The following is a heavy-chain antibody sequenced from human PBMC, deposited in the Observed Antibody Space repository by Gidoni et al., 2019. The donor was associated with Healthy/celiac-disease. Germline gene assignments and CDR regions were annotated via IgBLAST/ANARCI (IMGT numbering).Heavy chain of an antibody. CDR3: ARRSNYGSGSYTPDPWAFDI. CDR2: IYYSGST. J-gene: IGHJ3*02. Sequence: QVQLQESGPGLVKPSETLSLTCTVSGGSISSYYWSLIRQPPGKGLEWIGYIYYSGSTNYNPSLKSRVTISVDTSKNQFSLKLSSVTAADTAVYYCARRSNYGSGSYTPDPWAFDIWGQGTMVTVSS. CDR1: GGSISSYY. D-gene: IGHD3-10*01. V-gene: IGHV4-59*01.